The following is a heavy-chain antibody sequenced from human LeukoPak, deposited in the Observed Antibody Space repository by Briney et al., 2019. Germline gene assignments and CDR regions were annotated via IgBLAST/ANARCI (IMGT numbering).Heavy chain of an antibody. V-gene: IGHV1-18*01. Sequence: ASVKVSCKASGYTFTSYGISWVRQAPGQGLEWMGWISAYNGNTNYAQKLQGRVTMTTDTSTSTAYMELRSLRSDDTAVYYCARDQDYYDSSGYDYWGRGTLVTVSS. J-gene: IGHJ4*02. D-gene: IGHD3-22*01. CDR2: ISAYNGNT. CDR1: GYTFTSYG. CDR3: ARDQDYYDSSGYDY.